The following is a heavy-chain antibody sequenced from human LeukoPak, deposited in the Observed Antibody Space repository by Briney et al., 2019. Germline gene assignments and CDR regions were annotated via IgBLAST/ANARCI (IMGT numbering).Heavy chain of an antibody. CDR1: GGSITSGSYY. CDR2: IYTSGST. Sequence: SQTLSLTCAVSGGSITSGSYYWTWIRQPAWKGLEWIGRIYTSGSTNYNPSLKSRVTMSVDTSKNQFSLKLSSVTAADTAVYYCARDRGGGGYYDSSGYFDYWGQGTLVTVSS. CDR3: ARDRGGGGYYDSSGYFDY. V-gene: IGHV4-61*02. J-gene: IGHJ4*02. D-gene: IGHD3-22*01.